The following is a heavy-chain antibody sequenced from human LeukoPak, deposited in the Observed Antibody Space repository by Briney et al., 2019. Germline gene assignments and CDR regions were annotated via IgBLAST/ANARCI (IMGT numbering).Heavy chain of an antibody. CDR1: GGSISSSSYY. D-gene: IGHD2-8*01. Sequence: PSETLSLTCTVSGGSISSSSYYWGWIRQPPGKGLEWIGSISDSGDTYYNPSLKSRVTMSVDTSKNQFSLRLSSVTAADTAVYFCARQVRREPPNGDDCWGQGTLVTVSS. CDR3: ARQVRREPPNGDDC. V-gene: IGHV4-39*01. J-gene: IGHJ4*02. CDR2: ISDSGDT.